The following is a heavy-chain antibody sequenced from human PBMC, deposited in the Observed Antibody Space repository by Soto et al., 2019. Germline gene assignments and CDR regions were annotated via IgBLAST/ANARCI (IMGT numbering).Heavy chain of an antibody. J-gene: IGHJ4*02. Sequence: QVQLVQSGAEVKKPGASVKVSCKASGYTFTSYYMHWVRQAPGQGLEWMGIINPSGGSTRYAQKFQGRVTMNTDTTTNTVYMNLRSLRSEDTAVYYWARSLIYESSGYYFDYWGQGTLVTVSS. CDR3: ARSLIYESSGYYFDY. D-gene: IGHD3-22*01. CDR2: INPSGGST. CDR1: GYTFTSYY. V-gene: IGHV1-46*01.